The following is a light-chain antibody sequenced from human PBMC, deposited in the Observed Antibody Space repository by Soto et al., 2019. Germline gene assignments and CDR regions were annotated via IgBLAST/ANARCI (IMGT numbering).Light chain of an antibody. CDR3: MQPLQTPRT. CDR1: QSLLHTNGYNY. J-gene: IGKJ1*01. Sequence: DIVMTQSPLSLPVTPGEPASISCRSSQSLLHTNGYNYLDWYLQKPGQSPQALIYLGSNRSSGVPDRFSSSGSGTDFTLKISRVEAEDVGVYYCMQPLQTPRTFGQGTKVEIK. CDR2: LGS. V-gene: IGKV2-28*01.